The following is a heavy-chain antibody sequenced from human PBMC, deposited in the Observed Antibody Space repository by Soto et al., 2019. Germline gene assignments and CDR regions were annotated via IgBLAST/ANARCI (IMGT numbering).Heavy chain of an antibody. D-gene: IGHD1-26*01. V-gene: IGHV4-31*03. CDR3: TRGLDRAKLGY. Sequence: QVQLQESGPGLVKPSQTLSLTCTVSDGSIDSGSYYRSWVRQYPGKGLEWIGSIHYSGSIYYSPSLRSRLTMSADTSKNQFSLKLGSVTVADTAVYYCTRGLDRAKLGYWGQGIQVIVSS. J-gene: IGHJ4*02. CDR1: DGSIDSGSYY. CDR2: IHYSGSI.